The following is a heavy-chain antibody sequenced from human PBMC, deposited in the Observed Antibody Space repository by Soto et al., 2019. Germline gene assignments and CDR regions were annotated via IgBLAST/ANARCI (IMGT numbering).Heavy chain of an antibody. CDR3: ARVRMLRGVSQYSYYGMDV. D-gene: IGHD3-10*01. V-gene: IGHV1-3*01. CDR1: GYTFTSYA. J-gene: IGHJ6*02. CDR2: INADHDNT. Sequence: ASVKVSCKASGYTFTSYAMHWVRQAPGQRLEWMGWINADHDNTKYSQKFQGRVTITRDTSASTTYMELSSLRSEDTAVYYCARVRMLRGVSQYSYYGMDVWGQGTKVTVSS.